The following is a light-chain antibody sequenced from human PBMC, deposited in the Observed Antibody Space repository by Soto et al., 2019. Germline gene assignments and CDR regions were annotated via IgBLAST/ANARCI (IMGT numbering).Light chain of an antibody. Sequence: DMQMTQSPSSLSASVGDRVTITCEASQDINKNLIWYQQKSGKAPKLLIYDASDLETGVPSRFSGSGSGTGFTLTISSLQPEDFATYYCQQYESPPLTFGQGTRLEIK. CDR2: DAS. J-gene: IGKJ5*01. CDR1: QDINKN. V-gene: IGKV1-33*01. CDR3: QQYESPPLT.